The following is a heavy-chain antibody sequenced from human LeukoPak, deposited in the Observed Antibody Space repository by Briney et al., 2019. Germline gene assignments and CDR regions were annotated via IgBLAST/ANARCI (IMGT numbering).Heavy chain of an antibody. CDR3: ARGSGSYLYYFDS. D-gene: IGHD1-26*01. CDR1: GFTFSNYP. V-gene: IGHV3-30*04. CDR2: ISYDGSNK. J-gene: IGHJ4*02. Sequence: GRSLRLSCAASGFTFSNYPMHWVRQAPGKGLEWVALISYDGSNKYYADSVKGRFTISRDNSKNTLYLQMNSLRAEDTAAYYCARGSGSYLYYFDSWGQGTLVTVSS.